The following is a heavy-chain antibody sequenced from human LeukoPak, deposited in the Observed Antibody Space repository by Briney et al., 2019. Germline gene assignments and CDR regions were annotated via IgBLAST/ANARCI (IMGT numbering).Heavy chain of an antibody. CDR1: GFTFSSYW. CDR2: INSDGSSR. J-gene: IGHJ6*02. D-gene: IGHD6-6*01. Sequence: GGSLRLSCAASGFTFSSYWMHWVRQAPGKGLVWVSLINSDGSSRNYADSVKGRFTISRDNAKNSLYLQMNSLRAEDTAVYYCARDEDSSSSAYYYYYGMDVWGQGTTVTVSS. CDR3: ARDEDSSSSAYYYYYGMDV. V-gene: IGHV3-74*01.